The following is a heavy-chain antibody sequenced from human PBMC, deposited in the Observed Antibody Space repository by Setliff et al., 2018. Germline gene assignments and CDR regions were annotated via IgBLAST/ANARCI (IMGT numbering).Heavy chain of an antibody. CDR2: VYYSGIA. Sequence: PSETLSLTCTVSGGSISTYYWSWIRQPPGKGLEWIGYVYYSGIANYSPSSKSRLTISVDTSKNQFSLKLRSVPAADTAVYYCARGGTFRYFDYWGQGTPVTVSS. CDR1: GGSISTYY. CDR3: ARGGTFRYFDY. J-gene: IGHJ4*02. D-gene: IGHD5-12*01. V-gene: IGHV4-59*01.